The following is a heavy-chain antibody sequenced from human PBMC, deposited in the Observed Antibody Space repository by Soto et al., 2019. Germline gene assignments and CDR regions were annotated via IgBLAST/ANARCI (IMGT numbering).Heavy chain of an antibody. CDR3: ARYQAPLYYFDY. CDR2: IYYSGST. J-gene: IGHJ4*02. Sequence: SETLSLTCTVSGGSISSGDYYWSWIRQPPGKGLEWIGYIYYSGSTYYNPSLKSRVTISVDTSKNQFSLKLSSVTAADTAVYYCARYQAPLYYFDYWGQGTLVTVSS. CDR1: GGSISSGDYY. V-gene: IGHV4-30-4*01.